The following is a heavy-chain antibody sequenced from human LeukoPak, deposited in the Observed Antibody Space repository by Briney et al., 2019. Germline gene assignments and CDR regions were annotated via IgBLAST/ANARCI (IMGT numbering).Heavy chain of an antibody. V-gene: IGHV3-30*18. CDR3: AKDTAPYDYGCYYGMDV. CDR2: ISYDGSNK. CDR1: GFTFSSYG. J-gene: IGHJ6*02. Sequence: PGGSLRLSCAASGFTFSSYGMHWVRQAPGKGLEWVAVISYDGSNKYYADSVKGRFTISRDNSKNTLYLQMNSLRAEDTAVYYCAKDTAPYDYGCYYGMDVWGQGTTVTVSS. D-gene: IGHD3-16*01.